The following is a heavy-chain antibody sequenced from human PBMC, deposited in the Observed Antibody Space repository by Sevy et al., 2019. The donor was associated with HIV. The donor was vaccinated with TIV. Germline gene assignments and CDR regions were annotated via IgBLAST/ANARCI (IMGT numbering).Heavy chain of an antibody. Sequence: GESLKISCKGSGYSFTSCWIGWVRQMPGKGLEWMGIIYPGDSDTRYSPSFQGQVTILADKSISTAYLQWSSLKASDTAMYYCARHVYRGQQLVRWEPDAFDIWGQGTMVTVSS. J-gene: IGHJ3*02. CDR1: GYSFTSCW. CDR3: ARHVYRGQQLVRWEPDAFDI. D-gene: IGHD6-13*01. CDR2: IYPGDSDT. V-gene: IGHV5-51*01.